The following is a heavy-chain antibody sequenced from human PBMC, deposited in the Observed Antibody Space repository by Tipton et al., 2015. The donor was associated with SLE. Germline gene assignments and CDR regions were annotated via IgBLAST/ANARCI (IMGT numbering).Heavy chain of an antibody. D-gene: IGHD6-19*01. V-gene: IGHV3-30-3*01. CDR1: GFAFSSYD. CDR3: ARGSGSLGYFDL. Sequence: QVQLVQSGGGVVQPGRSLRLSCAASGFAFSSYDLHWVRQAPGEGLEWVAVISYDGSNKYYADSVKGRFTISRDNSKNTLYLQMNSLRAEDTAVYYCARGSGSLGYFDLWGRGTLVSVSS. CDR2: ISYDGSNK. J-gene: IGHJ2*01.